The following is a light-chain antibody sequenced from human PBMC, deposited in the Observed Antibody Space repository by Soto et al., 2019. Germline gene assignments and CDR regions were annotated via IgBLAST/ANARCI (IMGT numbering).Light chain of an antibody. J-gene: IGKJ2*01. CDR1: QRITTY. CDR2: ASG. Sequence: IHMTQSPSSLSACVGDRITVTCRASQRITTYVNWYQLKPGEAPKLLISASGTLQRGVPSRFSGSGSGTDFTLTISGLQPADFATYFCQQTYSTPYTFGQGTRLEIK. V-gene: IGKV1-39*01. CDR3: QQTYSTPYT.